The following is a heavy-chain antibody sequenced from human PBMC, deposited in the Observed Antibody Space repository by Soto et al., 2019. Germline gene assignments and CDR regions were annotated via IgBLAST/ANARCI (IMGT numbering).Heavy chain of an antibody. CDR2: IDPSDSYT. D-gene: IGHD2-15*01. V-gene: IGHV5-10-1*01. CDR3: ASNIIGGGSHYYYGMDV. CDR1: GYSFTSYW. J-gene: IGHJ6*02. Sequence: GESLKISCKGSGYSFTSYWISWVRQMPGKGLEWMGRIDPSDSYTNYSPSFQGHVTISADKSISTAYLQWSSLKASDTAMYYCASNIIGGGSHYYYGMDVWGQGTTGTVS.